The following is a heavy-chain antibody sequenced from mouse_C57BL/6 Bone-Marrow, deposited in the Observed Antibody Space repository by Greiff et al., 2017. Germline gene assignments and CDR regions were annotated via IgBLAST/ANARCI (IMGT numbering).Heavy chain of an antibody. CDR3: ARQGYYYGSSAWFAY. D-gene: IGHD1-1*01. V-gene: IGHV1-18*01. J-gene: IGHJ3*01. CDR1: GYTFTDYN. CDR2: INPNTGGT. Sequence: VQLQQSGPELVKPGASVKIPCKASGYTFTDYNMDWVKQSHGKSLEWIGDINPNTGGTIYNQKFKGKATLTVDKSSSTAYMELRSLTSEDTAVYYCARQGYYYGSSAWFAYWGQGTLVTVSA.